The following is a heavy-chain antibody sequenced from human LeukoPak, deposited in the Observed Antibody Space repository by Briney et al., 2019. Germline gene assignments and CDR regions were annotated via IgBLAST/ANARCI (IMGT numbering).Heavy chain of an antibody. CDR3: GRGQFYGDYEDY. CDR1: GGSISSDSYY. Sequence: SQTLSLTCTVSGGSISSDSYYWRWIRQRPGKGLEWIGCIYNSGSTYYNPSLKSRVTISIDTSRKFFSLKLTSVTAADTAVYYCGRGQFYGDYEDYWGQGTLVTVSS. V-gene: IGHV4-31*03. D-gene: IGHD4-17*01. CDR2: IYNSGST. J-gene: IGHJ4*02.